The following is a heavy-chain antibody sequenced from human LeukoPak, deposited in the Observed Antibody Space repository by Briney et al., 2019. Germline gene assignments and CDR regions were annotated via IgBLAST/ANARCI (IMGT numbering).Heavy chain of an antibody. V-gene: IGHV4-4*07. J-gene: IGHJ6*03. D-gene: IGHD3-10*01. CDR1: GGSISSYY. CDR2: IYTSGST. CDR3: ARMEVGTAVGVTHYYYYYYMDV. Sequence: SETLSLTCTVSGGSISSYYWSWIRQPAGKGLEWIGRIYTSGSTNYNPSLKSRVTMSVDTSKNQFSLKLSSVTAADTAVYYCARMEVGTAVGVTHYYYYYYMDVWGKGTTVTVSS.